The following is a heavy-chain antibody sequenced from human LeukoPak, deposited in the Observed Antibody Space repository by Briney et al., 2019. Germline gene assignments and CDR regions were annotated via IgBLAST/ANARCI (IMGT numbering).Heavy chain of an antibody. J-gene: IGHJ4*02. V-gene: IGHV3-30-3*01. D-gene: IGHD6-19*01. Sequence: GGSLRLSCAASGFTFSSYAMHWVRQAPGKGLEWVAVISYDGSNKYYADSVKGRFTISRDNSKNTLYLQMNSLRAEDTAVYYCASAPGIAVSWGQGTLVTVSS. CDR2: ISYDGSNK. CDR3: ASAPGIAVS. CDR1: GFTFSSYA.